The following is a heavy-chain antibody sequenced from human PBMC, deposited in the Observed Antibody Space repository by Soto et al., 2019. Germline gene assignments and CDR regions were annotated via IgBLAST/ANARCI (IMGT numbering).Heavy chain of an antibody. Sequence: PSETLSLTCTVSGGSISSYNWNWVRQPPGKGLEWIGFINYSGSTHYNPSLKSRVTISLDTSKNQFSLKLNSVTAADTAVYYCARENYYALDYWGPGTLVTVSS. CDR2: INYSGST. D-gene: IGHD3-10*01. V-gene: IGHV4-59*01. J-gene: IGHJ4*02. CDR1: GGSISSYN. CDR3: ARENYYALDY.